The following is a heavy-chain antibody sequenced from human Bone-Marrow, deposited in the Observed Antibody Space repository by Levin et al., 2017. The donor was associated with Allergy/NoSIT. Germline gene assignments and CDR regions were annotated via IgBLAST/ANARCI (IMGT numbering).Heavy chain of an antibody. Sequence: GGSLRLSCEASGFTLRSHAMHWVRQAPGEGLEWVAVISYDGSDKYYSDSVQGRFTISRDTSKNTVYLEMNSLRGDDTAVYYCARKGYGGDQGLDYWGQGTRVTVSS. CDR1: GFTLRSHA. CDR2: ISYDGSDK. CDR3: ARKGYGGDQGLDY. J-gene: IGHJ4*02. V-gene: IGHV3-30*04. D-gene: IGHD4/OR15-4a*01.